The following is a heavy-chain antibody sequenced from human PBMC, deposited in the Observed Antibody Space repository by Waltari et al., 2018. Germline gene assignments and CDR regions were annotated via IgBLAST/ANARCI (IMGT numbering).Heavy chain of an antibody. V-gene: IGHV4-39*01. J-gene: IGHJ4*02. CDR1: GGSIRSTSYY. Sequence: QLQLQESGPGLVKPSETLSLTCSVSGGSIRSTSYYWGWIRQPPGKGLEWIGSFSYNGNTDYNPSLKSRVTISVDTSKNQFSLQLTSVTAADTAMYYCARPGRVGGGSLMGLDYWGQGTLVTVSS. CDR3: ARPGRVGGGSLMGLDY. CDR2: FSYNGNT. D-gene: IGHD2-15*01.